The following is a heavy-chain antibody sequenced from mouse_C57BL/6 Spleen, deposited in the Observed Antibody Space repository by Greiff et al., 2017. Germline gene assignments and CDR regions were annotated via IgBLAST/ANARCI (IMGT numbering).Heavy chain of an antibody. J-gene: IGHJ4*01. D-gene: IGHD2-4*01. CDR1: GYTFTSYW. CDR3: ARGEGLRRGYHYAMDY. Sequence: VQLQQPGTELVKPGASVKLSCKASGYTFTSYWMHWVKQRPGQGLEWIGNINPSNGGTNYNEKFKSKATLTVDKSSSTAYMQLSSLTSEDSAVYYCARGEGLRRGYHYAMDYWGQGTSVTVSS. CDR2: INPSNGGT. V-gene: IGHV1-53*01.